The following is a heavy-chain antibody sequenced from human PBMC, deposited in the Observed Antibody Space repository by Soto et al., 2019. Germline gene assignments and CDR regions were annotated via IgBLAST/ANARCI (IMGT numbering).Heavy chain of an antibody. CDR2: IYPGDSDT. D-gene: IGHD3-22*01. Sequence: PGESLKISCKGSGYSFTSYWIGWVRQMPGKGLEWMGIIYPGDSDTRYSPSFQGQVTISADKSISTAYLQWSSLKASDTAMYYCARVTYYYDSSGYSAYYYGMDVWGQGTTVTVSS. CDR1: GYSFTSYW. CDR3: ARVTYYYDSSGYSAYYYGMDV. V-gene: IGHV5-51*01. J-gene: IGHJ6*02.